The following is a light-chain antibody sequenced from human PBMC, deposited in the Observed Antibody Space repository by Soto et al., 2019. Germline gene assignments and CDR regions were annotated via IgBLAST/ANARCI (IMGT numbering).Light chain of an antibody. Sequence: DIQMTQSPSSLSASVGDRVTITCQASQDISNFLNWYQQKPGKAPKLLIYDASNLRTGAPSRFHGSGSGTDFTFTISSLQPEDIATYYCQQYDNLPLLTFGGGTKVEIK. V-gene: IGKV1-33*01. J-gene: IGKJ4*01. CDR3: QQYDNLPLLT. CDR2: DAS. CDR1: QDISNF.